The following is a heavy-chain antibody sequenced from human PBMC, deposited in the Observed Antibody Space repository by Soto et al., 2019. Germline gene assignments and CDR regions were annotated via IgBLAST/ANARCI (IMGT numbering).Heavy chain of an antibody. V-gene: IGHV4-31*03. CDR2: IYYSGST. CDR1: GGSISSGGYY. J-gene: IGHJ5*02. D-gene: IGHD3-22*01. Sequence: QVQLQESGPGLVKPSQTLSLTCTVSGGSISSGGYYWSWIRQHPGKGLAWIGYIYYSGSTYYNPSLKSRVTISVDTSKNQFSLKLSSVTAADTAVYYCARDEGGRLLHWFDPWGQGTLVTVSS. CDR3: ARDEGGRLLHWFDP.